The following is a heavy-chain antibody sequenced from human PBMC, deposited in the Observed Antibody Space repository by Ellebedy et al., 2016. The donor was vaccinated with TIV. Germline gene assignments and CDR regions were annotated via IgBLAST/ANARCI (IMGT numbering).Heavy chain of an antibody. CDR2: IKQDGSEK. CDR1: GFTFSSYW. V-gene: IGHV3-7*03. CDR3: TSGYSSASHWAY. D-gene: IGHD6-25*01. J-gene: IGHJ4*02. Sequence: GESLKISCAASGFTFSSYWMSWVRQAPGKGLEWVANIKQDGSEKYYVDSVKGRFTISRDNAKNSLYLQMNSLRAEDTAVYYCTSGYSSASHWAYWGQGTLVTVSS.